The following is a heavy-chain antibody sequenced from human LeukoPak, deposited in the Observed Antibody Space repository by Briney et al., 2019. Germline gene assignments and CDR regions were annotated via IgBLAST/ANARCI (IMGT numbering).Heavy chain of an antibody. J-gene: IGHJ3*02. CDR2: ISSSGSTI. Sequence: GGSLRLSCAASGFTFSDYYMSWIRQAPGKGLEWVSYISSSGSTIYYVDSVKGRFTISRDNAKNTLYLQMNSLRAEDTAVYYCAKDGGAADAFDIWGQGTMVTVSS. V-gene: IGHV3-11*04. CDR1: GFTFSDYY. D-gene: IGHD3-16*01. CDR3: AKDGGAADAFDI.